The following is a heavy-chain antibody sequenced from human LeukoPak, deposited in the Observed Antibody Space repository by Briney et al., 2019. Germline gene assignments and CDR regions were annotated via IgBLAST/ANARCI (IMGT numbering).Heavy chain of an antibody. V-gene: IGHV3-30-3*02. D-gene: IGHD6-19*01. Sequence: GGSLRLSCAASGFTFSTYAMHWVRQAPGKGLEWVTFTSFDESNKFYADSVEGRFTISRDNSKNTLFLQMHNLRVDDTAMYFCAVVAGRFPPDYWGQGTLVTVSS. CDR1: GFTFSTYA. CDR2: TSFDESNK. CDR3: AVVAGRFPPDY. J-gene: IGHJ4*02.